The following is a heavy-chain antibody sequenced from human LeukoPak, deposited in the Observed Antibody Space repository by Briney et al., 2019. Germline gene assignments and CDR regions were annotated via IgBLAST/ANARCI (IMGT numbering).Heavy chain of an antibody. V-gene: IGHV3-23*01. Sequence: GGSLRLSCAASGFTFSSYAMSWVRQAPGKGLEWVSAISGSGGSTYYADSVKGRFTISRDNSKNTLYLQMNSLRAKDTAVYYCAKYQSGLLRGVHFDYWGQGALVTVSS. CDR2: ISGSGGST. CDR3: AKYQSGLLRGVHFDY. D-gene: IGHD2-2*01. J-gene: IGHJ4*02. CDR1: GFTFSSYA.